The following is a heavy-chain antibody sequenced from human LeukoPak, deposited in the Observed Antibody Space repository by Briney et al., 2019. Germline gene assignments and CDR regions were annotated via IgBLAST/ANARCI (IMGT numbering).Heavy chain of an antibody. Sequence: SETLSLTCAVYGGSFSGYYWSWIRQPPGKGLEWIGEINHSGSTNYNPSLRSRVTISADTSKNQFSLQVSSVTAADTAVYYCARQQIYVGTGLVDYFDYWGQGILVTVSS. CDR2: INHSGST. CDR3: ARQQIYVGTGLVDYFDY. V-gene: IGHV4-34*01. D-gene: IGHD5-18*01. CDR1: GGSFSGYY. J-gene: IGHJ4*02.